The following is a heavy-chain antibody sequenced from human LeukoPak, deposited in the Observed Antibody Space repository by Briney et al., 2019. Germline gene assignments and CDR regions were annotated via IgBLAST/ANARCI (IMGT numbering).Heavy chain of an antibody. CDR2: ISYDGSNK. CDR1: GFTFSSYG. J-gene: IGHJ4*02. CDR3: AKEYCSGGSCFHFDY. V-gene: IGHV3-30*18. Sequence: GRSLRLSCAASGFTFSSYGMHWVRQAPGKGLEWVAVISYDGSNKYYADSVKGRFTISRDNSKNTLYLQMNSLRAEDTAAYYCAKEYCSGGSCFHFDYWGQGTLVTVSS. D-gene: IGHD2-15*01.